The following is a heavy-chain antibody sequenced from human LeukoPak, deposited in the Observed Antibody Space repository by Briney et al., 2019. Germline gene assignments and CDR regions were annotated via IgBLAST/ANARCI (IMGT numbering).Heavy chain of an antibody. Sequence: GGSLRLSCAASGFTVSSYWMHWVRQTPGKGLVWVSGINPDGSSTKYADSVQGRFTISRDNSKNTLYLQMSSLRAEDTAVYYCARGDYYDSSGYYFPDAFDIWGQGTMVTVSS. J-gene: IGHJ3*02. V-gene: IGHV3-74*03. CDR3: ARGDYYDSSGYYFPDAFDI. CDR1: GFTVSSYW. D-gene: IGHD3-22*01. CDR2: INPDGSST.